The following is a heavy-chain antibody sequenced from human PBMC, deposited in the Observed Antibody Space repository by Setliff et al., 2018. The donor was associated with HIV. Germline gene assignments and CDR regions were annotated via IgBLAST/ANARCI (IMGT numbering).Heavy chain of an antibody. CDR3: ARGSSALIMREFYDFWSATRDAWDY. CDR1: GGTSKTFA. J-gene: IGHJ4*02. Sequence: SVKVSCKSSGGTSKTFALNWVRQAPGQGLEWVGRIIPMFGTSNYAQTFQSRITIVADKLTNTAYMELSSLRSDDTAIYYCARGSSALIMREFYDFWSATRDAWDYWGQGTLVTVSS. D-gene: IGHD3-3*01. V-gene: IGHV1-69*06. CDR2: IIPMFGTS.